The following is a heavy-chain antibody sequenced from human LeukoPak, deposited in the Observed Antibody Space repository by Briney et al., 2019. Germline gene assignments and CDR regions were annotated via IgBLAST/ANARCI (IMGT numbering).Heavy chain of an antibody. Sequence: GGSLRLSCAASGFTFSSYSMNWVRQAPGKGLEWVSSISGSSSYIYYADSVKGRFTISRDNAKNSLYLQMNSLRAEDTAVYYCARGSSSWSYFDYWGQGTLVTVSS. CDR1: GFTFSSYS. CDR3: ARGSSSWSYFDY. CDR2: ISGSSSYI. D-gene: IGHD6-13*01. V-gene: IGHV3-21*01. J-gene: IGHJ4*02.